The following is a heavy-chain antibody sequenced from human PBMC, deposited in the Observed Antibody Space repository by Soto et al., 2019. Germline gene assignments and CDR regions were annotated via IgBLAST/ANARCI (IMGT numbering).Heavy chain of an antibody. Sequence: SGPTLVNPTQTLTLTCCFSGFSLSTSGVGVGWIRQSPGKALEWLALIYWSGDEHYRPSLKSRLSIIKDTSKNHVVLIMTDMDPVDTATXYCARGLATLPVFAFDIWGQGTMVTVSS. CDR2: IYWSGDE. CDR1: GFSLSTSGVG. J-gene: IGHJ3*02. D-gene: IGHD6-6*01. CDR3: ARGLATLPVFAFDI. V-gene: IGHV2-5*01.